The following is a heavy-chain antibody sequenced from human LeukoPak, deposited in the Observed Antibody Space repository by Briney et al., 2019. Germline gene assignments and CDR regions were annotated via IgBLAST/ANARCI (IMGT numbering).Heavy chain of an antibody. D-gene: IGHD3-10*01. J-gene: IGHJ4*02. CDR1: GHPFVSYV. CDR3: AKDRGGTGDFDY. CDR2: INPDNGNA. Sequence: ASVKVSCKASGHPFVSYVIHWVRQAPGQRLEWMGWINPDNGNAEYSQKFQGRVTITRDPSATTAYMELSSLRSEDMAVYYCAKDRGGTGDFDYWGQGTLVTVSS. V-gene: IGHV1-3*01.